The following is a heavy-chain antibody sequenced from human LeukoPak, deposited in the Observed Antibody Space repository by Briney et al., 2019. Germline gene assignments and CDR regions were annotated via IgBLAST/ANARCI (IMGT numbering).Heavy chain of an antibody. CDR2: INWSGYT. Sequence: PSETLSLTCTVSGGSISTYYWSWIRQPPGKGLEWVGYINWSGYTDYNPSLKSRVNISVDTSKNHFSLKLRSVTAADTAVYYCAREYSSFEYWGQGILVTVSS. D-gene: IGHD6-19*01. J-gene: IGHJ4*02. CDR3: AREYSSFEY. CDR1: GGSISTYY. V-gene: IGHV4-59*01.